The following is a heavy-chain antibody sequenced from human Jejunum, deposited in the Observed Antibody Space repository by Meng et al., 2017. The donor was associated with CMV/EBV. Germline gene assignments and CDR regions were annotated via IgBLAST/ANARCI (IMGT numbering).Heavy chain of an antibody. J-gene: IGHJ4*02. CDR1: GFSPDKSGVA. D-gene: IGHD5-12*01. Sequence: QITLKESGPTLVKPTQTLTLTCTFSGFSPDKSGVAVGWIRPPPGKAPEWLALIYWDDDKRYSPSLKSRLSISKDTSRNQVVLTMTNMDPVDTATYFCGHGYPDPSYCFDDWGPGSLGTVVS. CDR2: IYWDDDK. V-gene: IGHV2-5*02. CDR3: GHGYPDPSYCFDD.